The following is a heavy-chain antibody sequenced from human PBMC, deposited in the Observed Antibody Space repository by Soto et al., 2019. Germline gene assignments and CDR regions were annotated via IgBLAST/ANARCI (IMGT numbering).Heavy chain of an antibody. Sequence: SETLSLTCAVYGGSFSGYYWSWIRQPPGKGLEWVGEINHSGSTNYNPFLKSRVTISVDTSKNQFSLKLSSVTAADTAVYYCARDWFNRWGILTNSFNYYYGMDVWGQGTTVTVSS. J-gene: IGHJ6*02. CDR2: INHSGST. D-gene: IGHD3-16*01. V-gene: IGHV4-34*01. CDR3: ARDWFNRWGILTNSFNYYYGMDV. CDR1: GGSFSGYY.